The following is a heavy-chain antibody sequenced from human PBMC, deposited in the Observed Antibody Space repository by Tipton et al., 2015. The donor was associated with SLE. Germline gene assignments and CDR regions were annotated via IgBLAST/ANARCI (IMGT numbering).Heavy chain of an antibody. V-gene: IGHV4-34*01. CDR2: INHSGST. CDR3: TKNSGSYYFDD. J-gene: IGHJ4*02. Sequence: TLSLTCAVYGGSFSGYYWSWIRQSPGKGLEWIGEINHSGSTNYNPSLKSRVTISVDTSKNQFSLKLSSVTAADTAVYYCTKNSGSYYFDDWGQGTLVTVSS. CDR1: GGSFSGYY. D-gene: IGHD3-10*01.